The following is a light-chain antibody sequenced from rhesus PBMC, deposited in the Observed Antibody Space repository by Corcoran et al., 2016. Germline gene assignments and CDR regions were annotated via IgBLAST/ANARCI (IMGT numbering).Light chain of an antibody. CDR1: QSVSSS. CDR2: GAS. J-gene: IGKJ2*01. V-gene: IGKV3-42*02. Sequence: PGERATLSCRASQSVSSSLAWYQQKPGQAPRRLVYGASSRATDIPDRFSGSGSGTDLPLTISSLEPEDVGVDYCQQSGNWYRFGQGTKVEI. CDR3: QQSGNWYR.